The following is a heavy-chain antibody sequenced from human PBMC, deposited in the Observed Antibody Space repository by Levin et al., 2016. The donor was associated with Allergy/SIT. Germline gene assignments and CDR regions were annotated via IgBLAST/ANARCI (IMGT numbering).Heavy chain of an antibody. Sequence: GESLKISCAASGFTFSDYYMSWIRQAPGKGLEWVSYISSSGSTIYYADSVKGRFTISRDNAKNSLYLQMNSLRAEDTAVYYCARDRRLLLWFGDPGGSWFDPWGQGTLVTVSS. CDR2: ISSSGSTI. V-gene: IGHV3-11*01. D-gene: IGHD3-10*01. J-gene: IGHJ5*02. CDR1: GFTFSDYY. CDR3: ARDRRLLLWFGDPGGSWFDP.